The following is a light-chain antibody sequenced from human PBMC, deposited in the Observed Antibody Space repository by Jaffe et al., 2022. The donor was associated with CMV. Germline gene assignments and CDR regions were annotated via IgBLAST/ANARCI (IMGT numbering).Light chain of an antibody. CDR2: GAS. J-gene: IGKJ1*01. CDR1: QSVSSN. Sequence: EIVMTQSPATLSVSPGERATLSCRASQSVSSNLAWYQQKPGQAPRLLIYGASTRATGIPARFSGSGSGTEFTLTISSLQPEDFAVYHCQQYNKWPPWTFGQGTKVEIK. CDR3: QQYNKWPPWT. V-gene: IGKV3-15*01.